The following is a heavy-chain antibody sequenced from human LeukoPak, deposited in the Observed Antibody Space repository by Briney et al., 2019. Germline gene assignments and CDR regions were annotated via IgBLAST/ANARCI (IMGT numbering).Heavy chain of an antibody. CDR3: ARGGYSGTPIDY. D-gene: IGHD5-12*01. V-gene: IGHV3-23*01. CDR1: GFTFSTYG. J-gene: IGHJ4*02. Sequence: GGSLRLACVASGFTFSTYGMSWVRQAPGKGLEWVSAIRGSGGSTYYADSVKGRFTISRDNSKNTLYLQMNSLRAEDTAVYYCARGGYSGTPIDYWGQGTLVTVSS. CDR2: IRGSGGST.